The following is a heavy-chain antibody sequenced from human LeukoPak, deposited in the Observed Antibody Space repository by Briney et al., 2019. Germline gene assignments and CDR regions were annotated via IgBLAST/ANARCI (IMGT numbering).Heavy chain of an antibody. CDR1: GFTFSSYG. V-gene: IGHV3-30*18. CDR2: ISYDGSNK. D-gene: IGHD6-13*01. Sequence: TGGSLRLSCAASGFTFSSYGMHWVRQAPGKGLEWVAVISYDGSNKYYADSVKGRFTISRDNSKNTLYLQMNSLRAEDTAVYYCAKNIAAAGNFNYWGQGTLVTVSS. CDR3: AKNIAAAGNFNY. J-gene: IGHJ4*02.